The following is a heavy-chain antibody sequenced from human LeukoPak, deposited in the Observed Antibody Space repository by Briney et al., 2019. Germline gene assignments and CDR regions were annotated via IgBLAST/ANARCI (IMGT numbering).Heavy chain of an antibody. CDR3: ARVHSSGGYDSAFDI. D-gene: IGHD6-19*01. J-gene: IGHJ3*02. CDR2: IYYSGST. V-gene: IGHV4-61*01. Sequence: PSETLSLTCTVSGYSISSGYYWGWIRQPPGKGLEWIGYIYYSGSTNYNPSLKSRVTISVDTSKNQFSLKLSSVTAADTAVYYCARVHSSGGYDSAFDIWGQGTMVTVSS. CDR1: GYSISSGYY.